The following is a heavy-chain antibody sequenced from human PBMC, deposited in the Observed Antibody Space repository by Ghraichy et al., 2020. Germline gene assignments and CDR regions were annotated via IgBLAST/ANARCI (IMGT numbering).Heavy chain of an antibody. J-gene: IGHJ6*02. CDR1: GGSISSYY. Sequence: SETLSLTCTVSGGSISSYYWSWIRQPPGKGLEWIGYIYYSGSTNYNPSLKSRVTISVDTSKNQFSLKLSSVTAADTAVYYCARGRSYDFWSGYYVAQYGMDVWGQGTTVTVSS. V-gene: IGHV4-59*01. CDR2: IYYSGST. CDR3: ARGRSYDFWSGYYVAQYGMDV. D-gene: IGHD3-3*01.